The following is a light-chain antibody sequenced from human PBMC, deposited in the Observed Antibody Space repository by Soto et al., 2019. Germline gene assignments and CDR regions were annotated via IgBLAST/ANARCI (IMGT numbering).Light chain of an antibody. CDR3: QQYGSSPRYT. V-gene: IGKV3-20*01. Sequence: EIVLTQSPGTLSLSPGERATLSCRASQSVSSSYLAWYQQKPGQAPRLLIYGASSRATGIPDRFSGSGSGTDFTLTISRREPEDFAVYYCQQYGSSPRYTFGQGTKVEIK. J-gene: IGKJ2*01. CDR1: QSVSSSY. CDR2: GAS.